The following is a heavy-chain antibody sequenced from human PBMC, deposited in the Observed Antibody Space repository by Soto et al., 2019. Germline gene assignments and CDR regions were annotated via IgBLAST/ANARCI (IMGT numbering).Heavy chain of an antibody. CDR1: GGTFSGYY. J-gene: IGHJ6*03. D-gene: IGHD2-21*01. Sequence: PSETMSLTCAVYGGTFSGYYGSWIRQPPGKGLEWIGEINHLGSINYNPSLKSRVTMSVDTSKNQFSLTLNSVTAADTATYYCARGGISHWAYFYYMDVWDRGTTVTVSS. CDR3: ARGGISHWAYFYYMDV. V-gene: IGHV4-34*01. CDR2: INHLGSI.